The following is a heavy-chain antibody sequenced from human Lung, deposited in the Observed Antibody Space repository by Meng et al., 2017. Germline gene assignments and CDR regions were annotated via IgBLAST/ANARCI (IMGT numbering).Heavy chain of an antibody. Sequence: GESLKISCAASGFNLRYYGMHWVRQAPGKGLEWVALIPWDGSSKAHADPVKGRFTISRDNSKNTLYLQMSSLRAEDTAVYYCARGFGNLSSGWPAVWGQGTLVTVSS. D-gene: IGHD3-10*01. CDR2: IPWDGSSK. CDR1: GFNLRYYG. V-gene: IGHV3-30*05. CDR3: ARGFGNLSSGWPAV. J-gene: IGHJ4*02.